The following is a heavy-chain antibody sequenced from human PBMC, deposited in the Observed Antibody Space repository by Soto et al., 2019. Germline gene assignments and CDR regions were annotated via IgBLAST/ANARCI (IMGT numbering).Heavy chain of an antibody. CDR3: ARHQGPRFLEWLLLSFFDY. Sequence: QLQLQESGPGLVKPSETLSLTCTVSGGSISSSSYYWGWIRQPPGKGLEWIGSIYYSGSTYYNPSLKSRVTISVDTSKNQFSLKLSSVTAADTAVYYCARHQGPRFLEWLLLSFFDYWGQGTLVTVSS. J-gene: IGHJ4*02. CDR2: IYYSGST. D-gene: IGHD3-3*01. V-gene: IGHV4-39*01. CDR1: GGSISSSSYY.